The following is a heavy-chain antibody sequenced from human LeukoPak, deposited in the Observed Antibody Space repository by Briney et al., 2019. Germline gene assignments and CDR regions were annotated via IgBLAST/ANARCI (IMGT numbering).Heavy chain of an antibody. Sequence: SETLSLTCTVSGGSISSGGYSWSWIRQPPGKGLEWIGYIYHSGSTNYNPSLKSRVTISVDKSKNQFSLKLSSVTAADTAVYYCARDLIAAQNWFDPWGQGTLVTVSS. V-gene: IGHV4-30-2*01. J-gene: IGHJ5*02. D-gene: IGHD6-6*01. CDR3: ARDLIAAQNWFDP. CDR1: GGSISSGGYS. CDR2: IYHSGST.